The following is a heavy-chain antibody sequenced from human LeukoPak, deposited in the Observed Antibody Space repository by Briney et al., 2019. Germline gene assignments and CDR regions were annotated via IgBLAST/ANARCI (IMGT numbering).Heavy chain of an antibody. D-gene: IGHD5-12*01. CDR3: ARVPGTDGYNWGHFDY. CDR1: GYTFTGYY. Sequence: HGASVKVSCKASGYTFTGYYMHWVRQAPGQGLEWMGWINPNSGGTNYAQKFQGRVTMTRDTSISTAYMELSRLRSDDTAVYYCARVPGTDGYNWGHFDYWGQGTLVTVSS. V-gene: IGHV1-2*02. J-gene: IGHJ4*02. CDR2: INPNSGGT.